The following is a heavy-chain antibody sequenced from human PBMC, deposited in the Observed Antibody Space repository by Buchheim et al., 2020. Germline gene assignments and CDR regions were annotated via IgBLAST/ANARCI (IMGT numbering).Heavy chain of an antibody. D-gene: IGHD3-3*01. V-gene: IGHV2-5*01. J-gene: IGHJ4*02. CDR3: AHSGSYFGVISPLDY. Sequence: QVTLKESGPTQVKPTQTLTLTCTFSGFSLSTSGGGVGWIRQPPGKALEWLALIYWNGDKRYSPSLRTRLTITKDTSKNQVVLTMTNMDPVDTATYFCAHSGSYFGVISPLDYWGKGTL. CDR1: GFSLSTSGGG. CDR2: IYWNGDK.